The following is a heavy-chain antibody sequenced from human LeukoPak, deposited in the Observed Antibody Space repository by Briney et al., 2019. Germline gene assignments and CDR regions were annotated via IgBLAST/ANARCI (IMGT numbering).Heavy chain of an antibody. CDR1: GFTVSSNS. CDR2: IYSDNT. CDR3: ARVTGGYNLVDY. D-gene: IGHD5-24*01. V-gene: IGHV3-53*01. Sequence: GGSLRLSCTVSGFTVSSNSMSWVRQAPGKGLEWVSFIYSDNTHYSDSVKGRFTISRDNSKNTLYLQMNSLRAEDTAVYYCARVTGGYNLVDYWGQGTLVTVSS. J-gene: IGHJ4*02.